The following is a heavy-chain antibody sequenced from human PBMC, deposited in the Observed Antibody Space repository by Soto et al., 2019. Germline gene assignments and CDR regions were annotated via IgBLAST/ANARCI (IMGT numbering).Heavy chain of an antibody. CDR2: ISGSGGST. J-gene: IGHJ4*02. D-gene: IGHD3-3*01. V-gene: IGHV3-23*01. CDR1: GFTFSSSA. CDR3: ASLTIFGVSGYFDY. Sequence: GGSLRLSCSASGFTFSSSAMSLVRQAPGKGLEWVSAISGSGGSTYYADSVKGRFTISRDNSKNTLYLQMNSLRAEDTAVYYCASLTIFGVSGYFDYWGQGTLVTVSS.